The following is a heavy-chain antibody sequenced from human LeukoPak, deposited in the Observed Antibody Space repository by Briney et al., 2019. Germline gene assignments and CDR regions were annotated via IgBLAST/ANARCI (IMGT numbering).Heavy chain of an antibody. Sequence: GASVKVSCKASGYTFNNHDINWVRQAPGRGLEWMGWINTYSANTNYAQEFQDRVIMTTDTSTSTAYMELRSLRSDDTAVYYCARQSPSSLRFSYYMDVWGKGTTVTVSS. J-gene: IGHJ6*03. CDR2: INTYSANT. CDR3: ARQSPSSLRFSYYMDV. D-gene: IGHD3-3*01. V-gene: IGHV1-18*01. CDR1: GYTFNNHD.